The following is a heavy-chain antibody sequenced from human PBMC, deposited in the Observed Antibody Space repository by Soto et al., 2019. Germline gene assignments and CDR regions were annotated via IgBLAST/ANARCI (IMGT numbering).Heavy chain of an antibody. Sequence: QVQLVHSGAEAKKRGSSVKLSCKASGGTFSSYTITWVRQAPGQGLEWMGRIIPILGIANYAQKFQGRVTITADKSTSTAYMELSSLRSEDTAVYYCARRTGTMSMDVWGKGTTVTVSS. CDR3: ARRTGTMSMDV. CDR1: GGTFSSYT. D-gene: IGHD1-7*01. CDR2: IIPILGIA. V-gene: IGHV1-69*02. J-gene: IGHJ6*04.